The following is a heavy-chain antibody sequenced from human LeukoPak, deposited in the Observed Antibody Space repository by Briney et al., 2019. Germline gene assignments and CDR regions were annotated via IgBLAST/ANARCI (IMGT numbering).Heavy chain of an antibody. CDR1: GFTFSSYG. CDR3: ARRRSGSYVIDY. D-gene: IGHD1-26*01. CDR2: IWYDGSNK. V-gene: IGHV3-33*01. Sequence: GSLRLSCAASGFTFSSYGMHWVRQAPGQGLEWVAVIWYDGSNKYYADSVKGRFTISRDNSKNTLYLQMNSLRAEDTAVYYCARRRSGSYVIDYWGQGTLVTVSS. J-gene: IGHJ4*02.